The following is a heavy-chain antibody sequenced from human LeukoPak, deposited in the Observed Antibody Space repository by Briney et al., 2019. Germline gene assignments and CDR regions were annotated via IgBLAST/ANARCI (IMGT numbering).Heavy chain of an antibody. Sequence: GGSLRLSCAASGFTFSDYYMSWIRQAPGKGLEWLSYISSSGGTIHYADSAKGRFTISRDNAKSSLYLQMNSLRAEDTAVYYCARDLVVVVAATDYYYYGMDVWGQGTTVTVSS. CDR3: ARDLVVVVAATDYYYYGMDV. CDR2: ISSSGGTI. J-gene: IGHJ6*02. D-gene: IGHD2-15*01. CDR1: GFTFSDYY. V-gene: IGHV3-11*04.